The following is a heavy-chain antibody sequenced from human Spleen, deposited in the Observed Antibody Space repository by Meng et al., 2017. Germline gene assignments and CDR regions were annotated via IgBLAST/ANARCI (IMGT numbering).Heavy chain of an antibody. D-gene: IGHD5-18*01. V-gene: IGHV4-34*01. CDR2: INHSGST. Sequence: GSLRLSCAVYGGSFSGYYWSWIRQPPGKGLEWIGEINHSGSTNYNPSLKSRVTISVDTSKNQFSLKLSSVTAADTAVYYCARGSKVRYSYGSPQFDYWGQGTLVTVSS. CDR1: GGSFSGYY. CDR3: ARGSKVRYSYGSPQFDY. J-gene: IGHJ4*02.